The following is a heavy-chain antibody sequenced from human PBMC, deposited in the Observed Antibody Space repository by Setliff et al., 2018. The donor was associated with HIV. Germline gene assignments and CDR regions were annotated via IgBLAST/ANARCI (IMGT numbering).Heavy chain of an antibody. CDR2: VFYTGFA. V-gene: IGHV4-59*08. Sequence: SETLSLTCTASGDSIRGYYWSWIRQPPGKGLEWMGYVFYTGFAAYNPSLKSRLTISVDTSKSQFSLRLTSVTAADTAIYYCARQVSIPGVAITPVDYWGQGALVTVSS. D-gene: IGHD5-12*01. J-gene: IGHJ4*02. CDR3: ARQVSIPGVAITPVDY. CDR1: GDSIRGYY.